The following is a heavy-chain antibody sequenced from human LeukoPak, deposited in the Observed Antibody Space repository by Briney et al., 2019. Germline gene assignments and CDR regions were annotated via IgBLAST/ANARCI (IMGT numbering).Heavy chain of an antibody. CDR2: ISSSGSTI. Sequence: GGSLRLSCAASGFTFSSYAMSWIRQAPGKGLEWVSYISSSGSTIYYADSVKGRFTISRDNAKNSLYLQMNSLRAEDTAVYYCARFAGANYFDYWGQGTLVTVSS. CDR1: GFTFSSYA. V-gene: IGHV3-11*01. J-gene: IGHJ4*02. D-gene: IGHD1-26*01. CDR3: ARFAGANYFDY.